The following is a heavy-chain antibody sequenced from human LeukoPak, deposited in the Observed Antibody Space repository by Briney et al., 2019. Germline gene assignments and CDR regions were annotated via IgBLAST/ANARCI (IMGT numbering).Heavy chain of an antibody. Sequence: ASVKVSCKASGGTFSSYAISWVRQAPGQGLEWMGGIIPIFGTANYAQKFQGRVTITTDESTSTAYMGLSSLRSEDTAVYYCARRYNWNSPFDYWGQGTLVTVSS. D-gene: IGHD1-7*01. J-gene: IGHJ4*02. CDR2: IIPIFGTA. CDR1: GGTFSSYA. V-gene: IGHV1-69*05. CDR3: ARRYNWNSPFDY.